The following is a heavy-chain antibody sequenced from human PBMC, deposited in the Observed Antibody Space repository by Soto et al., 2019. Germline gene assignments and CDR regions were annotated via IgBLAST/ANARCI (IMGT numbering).Heavy chain of an antibody. Sequence: PGESLKISCKGSGYKFDTNWIVWVRQMPGKGLEWMAIIYPGDSDTRYSPSFQGLVTVSADKSISTAYLQWNSLKASDTAMYYCATASGHYFDYWGQGTLVTVSP. CDR3: ATASGHYFDY. D-gene: IGHD6-25*01. J-gene: IGHJ4*02. CDR1: GYKFDTNW. CDR2: IYPGDSDT. V-gene: IGHV5-51*01.